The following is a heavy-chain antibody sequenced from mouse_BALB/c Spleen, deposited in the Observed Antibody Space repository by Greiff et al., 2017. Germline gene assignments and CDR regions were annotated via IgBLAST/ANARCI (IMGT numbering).Heavy chain of an antibody. Sequence: EVQLQQSGAELVKPGASVKLSCTASGFNIKDTYMHWVKQRPERGLEWIGRIDPANGNTKYNPKFQGKATITADTSSNTAYLPLSSLTSEDTAVYCCAREGRFDVWGEGTTVTVSS. J-gene: IGHJ1*01. CDR1: GFNIKDTY. CDR2: IDPANGNT. CDR3: AREGRFDV. V-gene: IGHV14-3*02.